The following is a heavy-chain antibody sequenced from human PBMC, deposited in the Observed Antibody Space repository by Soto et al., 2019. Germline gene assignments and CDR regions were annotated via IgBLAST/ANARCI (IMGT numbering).Heavy chain of an antibody. CDR3: ARVEFQLLVDY. Sequence: EVQLVESGGGLVKPGGSLRLSWVASGFTFSSHSMNWVRQAPGKGLEWVSSISSSSSHIYYADSVKGRFTISRDNAKNSLFLQLNSLRAEDTAVYYCARVEFQLLVDYWGQGTLVTVSS. V-gene: IGHV3-21*01. J-gene: IGHJ4*02. CDR1: GFTFSSHS. CDR2: ISSSSSHI. D-gene: IGHD2-2*01.